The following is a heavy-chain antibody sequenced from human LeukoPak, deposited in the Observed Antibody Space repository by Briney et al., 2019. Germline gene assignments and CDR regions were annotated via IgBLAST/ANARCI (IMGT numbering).Heavy chain of an antibody. CDR3: ARYIVVVPAAIQELDAFDI. J-gene: IGHJ3*02. CDR2: IYYSGST. CDR1: GGSISSSSYY. Sequence: SETLSLTCTVSGGSISSSSYYWGWIRQPPGKGLEWIGSIYYSGSTYYNPSLKSRVTISVDTSKNQFSLKLSSVTAADTAVYYCARYIVVVPAAIQELDAFDIWGQGTMVTVSS. V-gene: IGHV4-39*01. D-gene: IGHD2-2*01.